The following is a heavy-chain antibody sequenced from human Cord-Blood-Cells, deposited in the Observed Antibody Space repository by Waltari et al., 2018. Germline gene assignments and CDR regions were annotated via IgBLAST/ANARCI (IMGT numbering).Heavy chain of an antibody. CDR2: IIPIFGTA. Sequence: VQLVASGAEGTKPGGQVKVSCQASGGSFSSHANTAVRTPPGQGLEWMGGIIPIFGTANYAQKFQGRVTITADESTSTAYMELSSLISEDTAVYYCARERMYSGSYDAFDIWGQGTMVTVSS. CDR1: GGSFSSHA. V-gene: IGHV1-69*01. D-gene: IGHD1-26*01. J-gene: IGHJ3*02. CDR3: ARERMYSGSYDAFDI.